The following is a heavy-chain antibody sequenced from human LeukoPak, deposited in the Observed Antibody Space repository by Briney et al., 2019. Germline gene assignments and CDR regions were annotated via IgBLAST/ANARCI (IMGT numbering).Heavy chain of an antibody. Sequence: GASVKVSCKASGYTFTSYGISWVRQAPGQGLEWMGWISAYNGNTNYAQKLQGRVAMTTDTSTSTAYMELRSLRPDDTAVYYCAREIAQWLVDYWGQGTLVTVSS. CDR2: ISAYNGNT. CDR1: GYTFTSYG. CDR3: AREIAQWLVDY. V-gene: IGHV1-18*01. D-gene: IGHD6-19*01. J-gene: IGHJ4*02.